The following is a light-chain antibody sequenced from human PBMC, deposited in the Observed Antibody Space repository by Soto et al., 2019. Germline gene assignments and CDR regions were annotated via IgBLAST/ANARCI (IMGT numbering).Light chain of an antibody. CDR2: GAS. Sequence: IQLTQSPSSLSASVGDRVTITCRASQGISSYLAWYQQKPGRAPKLLIFGASTLQSGVPSRFSGSGSGTDFTLTISSLQPEDFATYFCQKLNAYPPWTFGQGTKVDIK. CDR3: QKLNAYPPWT. J-gene: IGKJ1*01. CDR1: QGISSY. V-gene: IGKV1-9*01.